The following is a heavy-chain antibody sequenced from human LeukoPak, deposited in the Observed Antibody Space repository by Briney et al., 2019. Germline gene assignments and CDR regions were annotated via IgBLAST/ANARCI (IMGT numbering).Heavy chain of an antibody. CDR2: INHSGST. V-gene: IGHV4-34*01. CDR3: AREGSSTSPDAFDI. Sequence: SETLSLTCAVYGGSFSGYYWSWIRQPPGKGLEWIGEINHSGSTNYNPSLKSRVTISVDTSKNQLSLKLSSVTAADTAVYYCAREGSSTSPDAFDIWGQGTMVTVSS. CDR1: GGSFSGYY. D-gene: IGHD2-2*01. J-gene: IGHJ3*02.